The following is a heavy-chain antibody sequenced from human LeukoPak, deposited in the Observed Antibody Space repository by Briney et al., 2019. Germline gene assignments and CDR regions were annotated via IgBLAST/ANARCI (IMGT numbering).Heavy chain of an antibody. Sequence: GGSLRLSCATSGFTLSSYWMHWARQVPGKGLEWLSRINNDGVSTSYADSVKGRFTISRDNAKNTLYLRMNSLRAEDTAVYYCARDVQRQTNAVAGISYFDYWGQGTLVTVSS. CDR1: GFTLSSYW. CDR2: INNDGVST. D-gene: IGHD6-19*01. V-gene: IGHV3-74*01. CDR3: ARDVQRQTNAVAGISYFDY. J-gene: IGHJ4*02.